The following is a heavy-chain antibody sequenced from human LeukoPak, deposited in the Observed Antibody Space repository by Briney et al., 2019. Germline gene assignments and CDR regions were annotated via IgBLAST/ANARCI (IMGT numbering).Heavy chain of an antibody. V-gene: IGHV3-74*01. Sequence: GGSLRLFCAASGFTFSNYWLHWVRQAPGKGLVWVSRIDANAKTTSYADSVKGRFTISTDNAKNSLYLQMNSLRAEDTAMYYCVKDLGFGMIVPRGFHYWGQGTLVSVSS. J-gene: IGHJ4*02. CDR1: GFTFSNYW. CDR2: IDANAKTT. CDR3: VKDLGFGMIVPRGFHY. D-gene: IGHD3-22*01.